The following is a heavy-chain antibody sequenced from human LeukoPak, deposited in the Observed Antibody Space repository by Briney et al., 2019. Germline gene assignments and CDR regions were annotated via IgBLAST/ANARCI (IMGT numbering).Heavy chain of an antibody. CDR1: GFTFDDYG. V-gene: IGHV3-21*01. CDR3: ARSLPKPIGATQIDY. D-gene: IGHD2-15*01. Sequence: PGGSLRLSCAASGFTFDDYGMSWVRQAPGKGLEWVSSISSSSDYIYYADSMKGRFTISRDNSKNSLYLQMNSLRAEDTAVYYCARSLPKPIGATQIDYWGQGTLVTVSS. CDR2: ISSSSDYI. J-gene: IGHJ4*02.